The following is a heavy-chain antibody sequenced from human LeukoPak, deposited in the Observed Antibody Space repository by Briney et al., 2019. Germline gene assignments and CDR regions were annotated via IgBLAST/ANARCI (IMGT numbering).Heavy chain of an antibody. CDR3: ATISDLLFYFDS. J-gene: IGHJ4*02. CDR1: GFTVSSTH. CDR2: IYTGGNT. V-gene: IGHV3-66*01. Sequence: GGSLRLSCAASGFTVSSTHMSWVRQAPGKGLEWVPLIYTGGNTYYADSVKGRFTLSRDNSKNTVYLQMNSLRVEDTAMYYCATISDLLFYFDSWGQGTLVTVSS.